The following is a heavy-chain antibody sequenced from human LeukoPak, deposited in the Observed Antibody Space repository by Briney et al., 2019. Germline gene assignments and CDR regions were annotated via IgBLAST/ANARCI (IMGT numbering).Heavy chain of an antibody. D-gene: IGHD3-9*01. Sequence: ASVKVSCKASGYTFTGYYMHWVRQAPGQGLEWMGWINPNSGGTNYAQKFQGRVTMTRDTSISTAYMELSRLRSDDTAVYYCARHPKASYYDILTKPPVTGYYYYMDVWGKGTTVTISS. CDR2: INPNSGGT. J-gene: IGHJ6*03. V-gene: IGHV1-2*02. CDR1: GYTFTGYY. CDR3: ARHPKASYYDILTKPPVTGYYYYMDV.